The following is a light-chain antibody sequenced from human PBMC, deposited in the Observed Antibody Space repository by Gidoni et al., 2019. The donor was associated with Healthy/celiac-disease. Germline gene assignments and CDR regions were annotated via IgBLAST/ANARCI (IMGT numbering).Light chain of an antibody. CDR3: SSYTSSSTLV. V-gene: IGLV2-14*01. CDR1: SSDVGGYNY. Sequence: QSALTQSASVSGSPGQSITISCTGTSSDVGGYNYVSWYQQHPGKAPNLMIYEVSNRPSGVSNRFSGSKSGNTASLTISGLQAEDEADYYCSSYTSSSTLVFGTGTKVTVL. CDR2: EVS. J-gene: IGLJ1*01.